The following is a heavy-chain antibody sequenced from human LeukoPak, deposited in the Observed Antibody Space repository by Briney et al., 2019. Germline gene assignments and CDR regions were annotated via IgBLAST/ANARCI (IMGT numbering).Heavy chain of an antibody. D-gene: IGHD3-10*01. V-gene: IGHV3-21*01. CDR2: ISSRSSYI. CDR3: ARSLWFGEPFLFDY. J-gene: IGHJ4*02. CDR1: GFTFSSYS. Sequence: GGSLRLSCAASGFTFSSYSMNWVRQAPGKGLEWVSSISSRSSYIYYAGSVKGRFTISRDNAKNSLYLQMNSLRAEDTAVYYCARSLWFGEPFLFDYWGQGTLVTVSS.